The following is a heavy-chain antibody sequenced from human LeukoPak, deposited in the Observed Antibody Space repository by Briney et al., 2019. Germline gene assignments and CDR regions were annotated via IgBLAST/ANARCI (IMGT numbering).Heavy chain of an antibody. V-gene: IGHV3-23*01. CDR3: AKRNYDFWSGYYRRAENHFDY. J-gene: IGHJ4*02. CDR2: ISGSGGST. CDR1: GFTFSSYA. D-gene: IGHD3-3*01. Sequence: GGSLRLSCAASGFTFSSYAMSWVRQAPGKGLEWVSAISGSGGSTYYADSVRGRFTISRDNSKTTLYLQVNSLRAEDTAIYYCAKRNYDFWSGYYRRAENHFDYWGQGTLVTVSS.